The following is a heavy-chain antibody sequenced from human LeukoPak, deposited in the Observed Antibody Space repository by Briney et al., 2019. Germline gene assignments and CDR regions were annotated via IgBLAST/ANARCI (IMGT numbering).Heavy chain of an antibody. CDR2: INPSGGST. CDR3: ARALRVGAIFDY. CDR1: GYTFTSYY. V-gene: IGHV1-46*01. Sequence: ASVKVSCKASGYTFTSYYMHWVRQAPGKGLEWMGIINPSGGSTSYAQKFQGRVTMTRDTSTSTVYMELSSLRSEDTAVYYCARALRVGAIFDYWGQGTLVTVSS. D-gene: IGHD1-26*01. J-gene: IGHJ4*02.